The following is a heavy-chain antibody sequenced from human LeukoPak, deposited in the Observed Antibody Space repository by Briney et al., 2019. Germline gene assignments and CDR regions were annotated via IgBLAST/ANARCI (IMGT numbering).Heavy chain of an antibody. CDR3: AKSFAGAVAGSRGLDY. Sequence: GGSLRLSCAASGFTFSSYAMSWVRHAPGKGLEWVSAISGGGGAYYADSVKGRITISRDNSKNTLYLQMNSLRAEDTAIYYCAKSFAGAVAGSRGLDYWGQGTLVTVSS. D-gene: IGHD6-19*01. CDR2: ISGGGGA. J-gene: IGHJ4*02. V-gene: IGHV3-23*01. CDR1: GFTFSSYA.